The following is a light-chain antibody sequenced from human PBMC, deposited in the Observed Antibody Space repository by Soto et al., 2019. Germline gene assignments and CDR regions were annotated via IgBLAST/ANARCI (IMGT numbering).Light chain of an antibody. CDR2: GAS. CDR3: QQYDSSHRT. CDR1: QSINSDY. Sequence: EIVLTQSPGTLSLSPGERATLSCRASQSINSDYLAWYQQKPGQSPRPLIYGASTRATGIPDRFSGSGSGTDFTLTISGLEPEDFAVYDCQQYDSSHRTFGQGTKVEIK. V-gene: IGKV3-20*01. J-gene: IGKJ1*01.